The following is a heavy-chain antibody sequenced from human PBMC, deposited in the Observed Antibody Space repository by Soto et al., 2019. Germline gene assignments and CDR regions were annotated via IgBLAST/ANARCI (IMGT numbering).Heavy chain of an antibody. CDR2: IKSDGSST. CDR3: TRGMFQQLFEARNGMDA. Sequence: EVHLVESGGGLVQPGGSLRLSCAASGFTFSTYWMHWVRQAPGKGLMWVSRIKSDGSSTKYADSVKGRFTIPRDNAKSTLYLQMNSLRADDTAVYYCTRGMFQQLFEARNGMDAWGQGTTVTVSS. J-gene: IGHJ6*02. D-gene: IGHD6-13*01. CDR1: GFTFSTYW. V-gene: IGHV3-74*03.